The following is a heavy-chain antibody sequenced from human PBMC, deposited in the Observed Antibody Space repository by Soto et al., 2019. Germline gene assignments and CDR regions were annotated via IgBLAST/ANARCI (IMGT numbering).Heavy chain of an antibody. CDR1: GFTLGDYA. J-gene: IGHJ4*02. Sequence: EVQLVESGGDLVQPGRSLRLSCTASGFTLGDYAMSRFRQPPGKGLEWVSFIRSKAYGGTTEYAASVKGRFTISRDDSKSIAYLQMNSLKTEDTAVYYCTRFVLGTAGVSDYWGQGTLVTVSS. V-gene: IGHV3-49*03. CDR3: TRFVLGTAGVSDY. D-gene: IGHD2-8*01. CDR2: IRSKAYGGTT.